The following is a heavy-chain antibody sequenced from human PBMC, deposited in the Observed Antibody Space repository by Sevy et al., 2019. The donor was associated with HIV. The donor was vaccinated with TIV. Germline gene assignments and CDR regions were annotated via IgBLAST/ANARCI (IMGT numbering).Heavy chain of an antibody. CDR3: LRGLTCGVGGCQQISPYCLDV. V-gene: IGHV3-72*01. Sequence: GGSLRLSCAASGFTFSDHYVDWVRQAPGKGLEWVGRIRNRPNSYTTEYAASVKGRFTISRDDSRNSVYLQMNSLKTQDSAVYYCLRGLTCGVGGCQQISPYCLDVWGKGATVTVSS. CDR2: IRNRPNSYTT. CDR1: GFTFSDHY. J-gene: IGHJ6*03. D-gene: IGHD2-15*01.